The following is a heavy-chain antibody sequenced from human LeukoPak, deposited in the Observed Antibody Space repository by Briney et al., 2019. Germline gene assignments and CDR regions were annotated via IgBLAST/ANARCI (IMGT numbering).Heavy chain of an antibody. CDR3: SGGSWYFDY. CDR2: IYYSGSA. V-gene: IGHV4-61*01. Sequence: SQTLSLTCTVSGGSISAGSYYWSWIRQPPGKGLEWIGYIYYSGSANYNPSLKSRVTISVDTSKNQFSLKLSSVTAADTAVYYCSGGSWYFDYWGQGTLVTVSS. J-gene: IGHJ4*02. D-gene: IGHD2-15*01. CDR1: GGSISAGSYY.